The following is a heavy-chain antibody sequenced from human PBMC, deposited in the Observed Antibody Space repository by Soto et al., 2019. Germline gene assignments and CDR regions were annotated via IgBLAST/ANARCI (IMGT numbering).Heavy chain of an antibody. V-gene: IGHV4-59*01. CDR2: LYYIGST. J-gene: IGHJ3*01. Sequence: QVQLQESGPGLVKPSETLSLTCTVSGASISSNYWSWIRQPPGRGLEWIGYLYYIGSTDYNPSLKSRVNISIDTSKNQVSLSLTSVTAADTAVYYCARDPEGDCSGPQCYTERGAFDVWGQGTMVTVSS. CDR1: GASISSNY. D-gene: IGHD2-15*01. CDR3: ARDPEGDCSGPQCYTERGAFDV.